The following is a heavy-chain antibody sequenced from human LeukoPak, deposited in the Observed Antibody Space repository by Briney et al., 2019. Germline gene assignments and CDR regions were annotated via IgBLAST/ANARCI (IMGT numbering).Heavy chain of an antibody. Sequence: RGSLRLSCAASGFTFSSYGMSWVRQAPGKGLEWVSAISGSGGSTYYADSVKGRFTISRDNSKNTLYLQMNSLRAEDTAVYYCAKEGPLDYYDSSGWIEYWGQGTLVTVSS. CDR2: ISGSGGST. V-gene: IGHV3-23*01. D-gene: IGHD3-22*01. CDR1: GFTFSSYG. CDR3: AKEGPLDYYDSSGWIEY. J-gene: IGHJ4*02.